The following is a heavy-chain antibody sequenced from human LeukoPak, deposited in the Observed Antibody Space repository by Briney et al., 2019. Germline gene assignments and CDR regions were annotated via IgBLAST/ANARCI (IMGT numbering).Heavy chain of an antibody. CDR1: GGSISSYY. CDR3: ARLPDYYYMDV. V-gene: IGHV4-4*07. J-gene: IGHJ6*03. CDR2: IYTSGST. Sequence: SETLSLTCTVSGGSISSYYWSWIRQPAGKGLVWIGRIYTSGSTNYNPSLKSRVTMSVDTSKNQFSLKLSSVTAADTAVYYCARLPDYYYMDVWGKGTTVTVSS.